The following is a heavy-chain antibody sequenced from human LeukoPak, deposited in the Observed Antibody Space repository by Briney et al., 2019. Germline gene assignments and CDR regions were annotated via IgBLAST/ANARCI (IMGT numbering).Heavy chain of an antibody. J-gene: IGHJ4*02. V-gene: IGHV4-59*01. D-gene: IGHD3-22*01. CDR1: GGPMSSYY. CDR2: TYYSRNT. CDR3: ARVYHDSSGYPFDY. Sequence: PSETLSLTCSVSGGPMSSYYLSWIRQPPGKGLDWVGHTYYSRNTNCNPSLKSRVTISVDTSKNQFSLKVSSVTAADTAVYYCARVYHDSSGYPFDYWGQGNPVTVSS.